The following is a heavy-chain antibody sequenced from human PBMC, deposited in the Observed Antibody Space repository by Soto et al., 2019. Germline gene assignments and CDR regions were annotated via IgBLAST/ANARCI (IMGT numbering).Heavy chain of an antibody. V-gene: IGHV1-69*06. D-gene: IGHD2-2*02. CDR3: AREGRGKKAGYNGLVSLGY. Sequence: QVQLVQSGAEVKTPGSSLKVSCKVSGSRFSNYVISWVRQAPGHGLEWLGRIIPIFNSTKYAQSFQGSVTITADKSTSTAPLELSSLRSDDTAVYYCAREGRGKKAGYNGLVSLGYWGQGTLVTVSS. CDR2: IIPIFNST. CDR1: GSRFSNYV. J-gene: IGHJ4*02.